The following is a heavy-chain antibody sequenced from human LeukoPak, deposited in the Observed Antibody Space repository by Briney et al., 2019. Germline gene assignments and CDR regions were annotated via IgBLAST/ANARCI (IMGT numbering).Heavy chain of an antibody. V-gene: IGHV1-58*02. CDR2: IVVGSGNT. J-gene: IGHJ4*02. Sequence: ASVKVSCKASGFTFTSSAMQWVRQARGQRLEWIGWIVVGSGNTNYAQKFQERVTITRDMSTSTAYMELSSLRSEDTAVYYCAAVYCGTDFCSGYDCDYWGQGTLVTVSS. CDR3: AAVYCGTDFCSGYDCDY. CDR1: GFTFTSSA. D-gene: IGHD5-12*01.